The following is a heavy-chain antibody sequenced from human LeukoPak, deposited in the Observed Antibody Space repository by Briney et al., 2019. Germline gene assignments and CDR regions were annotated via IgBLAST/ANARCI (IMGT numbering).Heavy chain of an antibody. V-gene: IGHV3-23*01. CDR3: AKDWSCDS. CDR2: ISGSGDST. CDR1: GFAFSTYP. D-gene: IGHD3-10*01. J-gene: IGHJ4*02. Sequence: GGSLRLSCAASGFAFSTYPMTWVRQAPVKGLEWVSAISGSGDSTSYAASVQGRSTISRDNSKYTLFLQVNSLRVEDTAIYYCAKDWSCDSWGQGTLVTVSS.